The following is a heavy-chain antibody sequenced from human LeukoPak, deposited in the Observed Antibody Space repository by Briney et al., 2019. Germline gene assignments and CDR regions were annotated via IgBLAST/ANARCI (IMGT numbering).Heavy chain of an antibody. CDR1: GGSFSGYY. CDR2: INRSGRT. D-gene: IGHD4-23*01. Sequence: SETLSLTCAVYGGSFSGYYWSWIRQPPGRGLEWIGEINRSGRTNYNPCLESRVTKSVDTSKSQFSLKLSSVNAADTAVYYCARGPSHETMVVTPGSLYYYYIDDWGKGTTVTVSS. CDR3: ARGPSHETMVVTPGSLYYYYIDD. V-gene: IGHV4-34*01. J-gene: IGHJ6*03.